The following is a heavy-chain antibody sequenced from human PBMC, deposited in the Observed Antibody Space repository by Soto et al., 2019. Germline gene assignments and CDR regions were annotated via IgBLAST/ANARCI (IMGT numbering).Heavy chain of an antibody. Sequence: EVQLLESGGGLVQPGGSLRLSCAASGFTFSSYAMSWVRQAPGKGLEWVSAISGSGGSTYYADSVKGRFTISRDNSKNTLYLQMNSLRAEDTAVYYCASSLSRVRTPKWTTVTTSEDYWGQGTLVTVSS. CDR2: ISGSGGST. D-gene: IGHD4-17*01. CDR1: GFTFSSYA. J-gene: IGHJ4*02. CDR3: ASSLSRVRTPKWTTVTTSEDY. V-gene: IGHV3-23*01.